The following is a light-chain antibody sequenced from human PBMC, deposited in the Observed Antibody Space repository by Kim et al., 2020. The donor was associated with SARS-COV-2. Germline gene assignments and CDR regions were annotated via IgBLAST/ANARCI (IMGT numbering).Light chain of an antibody. Sequence: ASVGDSVTITCRASQGISNYLAWYQQKPGQVPKLLIYAASVLQSGVPSRFSGSVSGTDFTLTISSLLPEDVATYYCHKYYTFPRAFGQGTKVDIK. CDR1: QGISNY. CDR2: AAS. J-gene: IGKJ1*01. CDR3: HKYYTFPRA. V-gene: IGKV1-27*01.